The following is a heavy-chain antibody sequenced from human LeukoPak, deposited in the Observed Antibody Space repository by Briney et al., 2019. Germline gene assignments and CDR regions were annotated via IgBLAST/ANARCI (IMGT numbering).Heavy chain of an antibody. Sequence: SSETLSLTCSVSGGYISSYYWSWIRQPAGKGLESIGHISTSGSTNYNPSLKSRVTMSVDTSKNQFSLKLSSVTAADTAVYYCAREKGGPSIAAAGIVDYWGQGTLVTVSS. CDR1: GGYISSYY. D-gene: IGHD6-13*01. CDR2: ISTSGST. V-gene: IGHV4-4*07. CDR3: AREKGGPSIAAAGIVDY. J-gene: IGHJ4*02.